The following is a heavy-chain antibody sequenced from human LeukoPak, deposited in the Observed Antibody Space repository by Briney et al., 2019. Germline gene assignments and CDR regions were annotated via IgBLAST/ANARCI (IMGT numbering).Heavy chain of an antibody. J-gene: IGHJ4*02. CDR1: GSIFTSCW. Sequence: GAPLQISCEGAGSIFTSCWIGWGRPVPGKGLEWMGIIYPGDSDTRYSPSFQGQITISADKSISTAYLQWSSLKASDTAMYYCARHAYSGSGSYYIGLRYWGQGTLVTVSS. CDR2: IYPGDSDT. CDR3: ARHAYSGSGSYYIGLRY. D-gene: IGHD3-10*01. V-gene: IGHV5-51*01.